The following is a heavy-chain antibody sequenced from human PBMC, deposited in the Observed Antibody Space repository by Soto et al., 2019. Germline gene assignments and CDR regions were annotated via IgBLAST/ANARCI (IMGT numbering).Heavy chain of an antibody. CDR2: INAGNGNT. CDR1: GYTFTSYA. Sequence: ASVKVSCKASGYTFTSYAMHWVRQAPGQRLEWMGWINAGNGNTKYSQKFQGRVTITRDTSTNTAYMFLSGLRSEDTAIYYCARSYGSGSRPFDYWGQGTLVTVSS. CDR3: ARSYGSGSRPFDY. V-gene: IGHV1-3*01. D-gene: IGHD3-10*01. J-gene: IGHJ4*02.